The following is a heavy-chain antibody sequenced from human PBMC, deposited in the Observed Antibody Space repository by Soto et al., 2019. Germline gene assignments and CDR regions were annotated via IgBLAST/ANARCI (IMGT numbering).Heavy chain of an antibody. CDR1: GYTFTSYT. Sequence: QVQLVQSGAEVKKPGASVKVSCKASGYTFTSYTMHWVRQAPGQRLEWMGWINAGNGNTKYSQKSHGRVTITSATSASTANMQLSSLRSEATPVYYCARSYYYGSASYYKYYGMDLWCQGTTVTVSS. CDR3: ARSYYYGSASYYKYYGMDL. CDR2: INAGNGNT. D-gene: IGHD3-10*01. V-gene: IGHV1-3*01. J-gene: IGHJ6*02.